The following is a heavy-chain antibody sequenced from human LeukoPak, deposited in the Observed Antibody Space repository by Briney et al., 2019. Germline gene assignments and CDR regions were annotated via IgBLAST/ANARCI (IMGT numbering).Heavy chain of an antibody. V-gene: IGHV3-48*01. Sequence: GGSLRLSCAASGFTFSSSSMNWVRQAPDKGLEWVSYISSSSSTIHYADSVKGRFTISRDNCKNTLYLQMNSLRAEDTAVYYCAKGEVVVAATLYQFDYWGQGTLVTVSS. D-gene: IGHD2-15*01. CDR1: GFTFSSSS. J-gene: IGHJ4*02. CDR3: AKGEVVVAATLYQFDY. CDR2: ISSSSSTI.